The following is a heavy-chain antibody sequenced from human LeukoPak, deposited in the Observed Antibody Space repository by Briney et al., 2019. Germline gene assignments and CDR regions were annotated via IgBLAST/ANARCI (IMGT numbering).Heavy chain of an antibody. CDR3: ARAPVEYDSSGYFDY. CDR2: IYYSGST. CDR1: GGSISSYY. D-gene: IGHD3-22*01. Sequence: SETLSLTCTVSGGSISSYYWSWIRQPPGKGLEWIGYIYYSGSTNYNPSLKSRVTISVDTSKNQFSLKLSSVTAADTAVYYCARAPVEYDSSGYFDYWGQGTPVTVSS. V-gene: IGHV4-59*01. J-gene: IGHJ4*02.